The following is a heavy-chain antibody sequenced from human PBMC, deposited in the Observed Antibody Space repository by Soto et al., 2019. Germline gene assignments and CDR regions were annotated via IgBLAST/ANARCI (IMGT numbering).Heavy chain of an antibody. V-gene: IGHV1-69*06. CDR2: IIPIFGTA. Sequence: GASVKVSCKASGGTFSSYAISWVRQAPGQGLEWMGGIIPIFGTANYAQKFQGRVTITADKSTSTAYMELSGVRSEDTAVYYCARVDLRPEYYESSGYYGDFEIWGQGTMVTVAS. J-gene: IGHJ3*02. D-gene: IGHD3-22*01. CDR1: GGTFSSYA. CDR3: ARVDLRPEYYESSGYYGDFEI.